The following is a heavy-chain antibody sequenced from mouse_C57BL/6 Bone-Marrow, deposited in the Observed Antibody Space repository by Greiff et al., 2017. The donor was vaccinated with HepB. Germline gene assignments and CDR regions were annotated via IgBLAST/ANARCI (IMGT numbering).Heavy chain of an antibody. CDR3: ARHHYGSSYGYAMDY. CDR1: GFSLTSYG. Sequence: VKRVESGPGLVAPSQSLSITCTVSGFSLTSYGVHWVRQPPGKGLEWLVVIWSDGSTTYNSALKSRLSISKDNSKSQVFLKMNSLQTDDTAMYYCARHHYGSSYGYAMDYWGQGTSVTVSS. J-gene: IGHJ4*01. CDR2: IWSDGST. D-gene: IGHD1-1*01. V-gene: IGHV2-6-1*01.